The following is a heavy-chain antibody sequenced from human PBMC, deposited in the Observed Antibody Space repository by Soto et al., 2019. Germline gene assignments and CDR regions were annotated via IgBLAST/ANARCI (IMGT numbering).Heavy chain of an antibody. CDR3: AHRPKSYDILTGYYTFDY. Sequence: QITLKESGPTLVKPTQTLTLTCTFSGFSLSTSGVGVGWIRQPPGKALEWLALIYWDDDKRYSPSLKSRLTITKDTSKNQVVLTMTNMDPVDTATYYCAHRPKSYDILTGYYTFDYWGQGTLVTVSS. J-gene: IGHJ4*02. V-gene: IGHV2-5*02. D-gene: IGHD3-9*01. CDR1: GFSLSTSGVG. CDR2: IYWDDDK.